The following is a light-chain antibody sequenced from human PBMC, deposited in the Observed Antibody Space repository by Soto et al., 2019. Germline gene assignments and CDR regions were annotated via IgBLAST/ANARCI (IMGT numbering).Light chain of an antibody. CDR3: QHYNNWPPWT. Sequence: EIVLTQSPGTLSLSPGERATLSCRANQSVDSSYLAWYQQKPGQAPRLLMYGASSRATGIPARFSGSGSGTEFTLTISSLQSEDFAVYYCQHYNNWPPWTFGQGTKVEIK. CDR1: QSVDSSY. CDR2: GAS. J-gene: IGKJ1*01. V-gene: IGKV3D-15*01.